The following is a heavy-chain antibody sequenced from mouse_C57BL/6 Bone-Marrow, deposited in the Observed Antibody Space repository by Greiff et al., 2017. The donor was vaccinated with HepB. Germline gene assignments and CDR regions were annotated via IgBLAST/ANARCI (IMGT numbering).Heavy chain of an antibody. J-gene: IGHJ1*03. D-gene: IGHD1-1*01. Sequence: EVQLQQSGGGLVQPGGSMKLSCVASGFTFSNYWMNWVRQSPEKGLEWVAQIRLKSDNYATHYAESVKGRFTISRDDSKSSVYLQMNNLRAEDTGIYYCTSRGSSYGYFDVWGTGTTVTVSS. CDR1: GFTFSNYW. V-gene: IGHV6-3*01. CDR2: IRLKSDNYAT. CDR3: TSRGSSYGYFDV.